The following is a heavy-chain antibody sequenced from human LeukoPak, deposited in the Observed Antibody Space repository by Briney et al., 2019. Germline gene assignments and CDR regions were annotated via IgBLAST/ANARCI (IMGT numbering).Heavy chain of an antibody. CDR2: ISSSSSYI. D-gene: IGHD3-10*01. J-gene: IGHJ5*02. CDR3: ARIPMRGNWFDP. CDR1: GFTFSSYS. Sequence: GGSLRLSCAASGFTFSSYSMNWVRQAPGKGLEWVSSISSSSSYIYYADSVKGRFTISRGNAKNSLYLQMNSLRAEDTAVYYCARIPMRGNWFDPWGQGTLVTVSS. V-gene: IGHV3-21*01.